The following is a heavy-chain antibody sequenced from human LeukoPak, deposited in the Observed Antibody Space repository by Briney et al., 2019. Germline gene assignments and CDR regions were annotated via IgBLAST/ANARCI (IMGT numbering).Heavy chain of an antibody. V-gene: IGHV3-33*01. CDR2: IWYDGSNK. D-gene: IGHD3-22*01. J-gene: IGHJ4*02. CDR1: GFTFSSYG. Sequence: GGSLRLSCAASGFTFSSYGMHWVRQAPANGLEWVAVIWYDGSNKYYADSVKGRFTISRDNSKNTLYLRMNSLRAEDTAVYYCARGHYYDRLVDYWGQGTLVTVSS. CDR3: ARGHYYDRLVDY.